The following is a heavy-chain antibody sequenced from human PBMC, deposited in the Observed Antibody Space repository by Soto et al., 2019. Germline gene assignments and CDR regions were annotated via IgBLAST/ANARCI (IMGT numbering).Heavy chain of an antibody. CDR2: IYYSGST. J-gene: IGHJ6*03. Sequence: SETLSLTCTVSGGSISSYYWSWIRQPPGKGLEWIGYIYYSGSTNYNPSLKSRVTISVDTSKNQFSLKLSSVTAADTAVYYCARDHPRYYYYMDVWGTGTMVTVSS. V-gene: IGHV4-59*01. CDR3: ARDHPRYYYYMDV. CDR1: GGSISSYY.